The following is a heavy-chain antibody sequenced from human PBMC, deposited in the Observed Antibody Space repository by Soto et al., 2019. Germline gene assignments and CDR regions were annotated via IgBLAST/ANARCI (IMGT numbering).Heavy chain of an antibody. J-gene: IGHJ4*02. CDR3: ARNPYYYDSSGYYSDY. CDR2: IFSNDEK. Sequence: SGPTLVNPTETLTLTCTVSGFSLSNARMGVSWIRQPPGKALEWLAHIFSNDEKSYSTSLKSRLTISKDTSKSQVVLTMTNMDPVDTATYYCARNPYYYDSSGYYSDYWGQGTLVTVSS. CDR1: GFSLSNARMG. D-gene: IGHD3-22*01. V-gene: IGHV2-26*01.